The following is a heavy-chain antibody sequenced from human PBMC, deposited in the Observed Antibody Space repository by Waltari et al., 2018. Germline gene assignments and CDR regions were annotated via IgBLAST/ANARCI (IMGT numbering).Heavy chain of an antibody. V-gene: IGHV4-38-2*01. CDR3: ARRGDCSSTSCYET. J-gene: IGHJ4*02. Sequence: QVQLQESGPGLVKPSETLSLTCAVSGYSISSGYYWGWIRQPPGKGLEWIGSIYHSGGTCSSPSLKGRVTISVDTSKNKFSLKLSSVTAADTAVYYCARRGDCSSTSCYETWGQGTLVTVSS. D-gene: IGHD2-2*01. CDR1: GYSISSGYY. CDR2: IYHSGGT.